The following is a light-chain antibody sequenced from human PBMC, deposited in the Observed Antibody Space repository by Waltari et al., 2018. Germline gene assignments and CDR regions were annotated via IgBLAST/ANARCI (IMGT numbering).Light chain of an antibody. Sequence: DIVMTQSPDSLAVSLGERDTINCESSQSVLYSSNDKTYLAWSQQKPGQPPKVLIYWASTRESGVPDRFSGSGSGTDFTLTIDSLQAEDVAVYYCQQYYNNPYTFGQGTRLEI. CDR1: QSVLYSSNDKTY. CDR2: WAS. V-gene: IGKV4-1*01. CDR3: QQYYNNPYT. J-gene: IGKJ2*01.